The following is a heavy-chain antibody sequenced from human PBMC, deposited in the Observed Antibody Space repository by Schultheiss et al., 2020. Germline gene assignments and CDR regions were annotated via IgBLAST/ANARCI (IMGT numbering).Heavy chain of an antibody. CDR1: GGSISSGSYY. CDR2: VYYSGIT. V-gene: IGHV4-39*07. CDR3: ARDPRTVFGVAIGQRSGMDV. Sequence: SETLSLTCTVSGGSISSGSYYWSWIRQPPGKGLEWIGNVYYSGITYYNPSLKSRVTISVDTSKNQFSLKLSSVTAADTAVYYCARDPRTVFGVAIGQRSGMDVWGQGTTVTVSS. J-gene: IGHJ6*02. D-gene: IGHD3-3*01.